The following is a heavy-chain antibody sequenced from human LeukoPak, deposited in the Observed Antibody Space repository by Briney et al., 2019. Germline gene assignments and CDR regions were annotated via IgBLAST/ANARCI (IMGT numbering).Heavy chain of an antibody. D-gene: IGHD4-23*01. CDR2: ISSSSSYI. J-gene: IGHJ4*02. CDR3: ARVVSLLYGGPYYFDY. V-gene: IGHV3-21*01. Sequence: KPGGSLRLSCAASGFTFSSYSMNWVRQAPGKGLEWVSSISSSSSYIYYADSVKGRFTISRDNAKNSLYLQMNSLRAEDTAVYYCARVVSLLYGGPYYFDYWGQGTLVTVSS. CDR1: GFTFSSYS.